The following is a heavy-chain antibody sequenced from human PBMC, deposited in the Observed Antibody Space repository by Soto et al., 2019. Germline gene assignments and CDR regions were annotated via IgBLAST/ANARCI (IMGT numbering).Heavy chain of an antibody. V-gene: IGHV3-23*01. D-gene: IGHD2-15*01. CDR2: ISGSDGST. CDR3: AKISIAVVVDAIGY. CDR1: GFTFSGYT. Sequence: PGGSLRLSCAASGFTFSGYTMSWVRQAPGKGLEWVSAISGSDGSTYYADSVKGRFTISRDISKNTLYLQMNSLRAEDTAVYYCAKISIAVVVDAIGYWGQGTLVTVSS. J-gene: IGHJ4*02.